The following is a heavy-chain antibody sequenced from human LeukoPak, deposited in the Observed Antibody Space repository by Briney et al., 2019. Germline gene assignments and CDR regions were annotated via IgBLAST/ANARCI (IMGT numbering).Heavy chain of an antibody. D-gene: IGHD3-3*01. V-gene: IGHV4-38-2*01. Sequence: KSSETLSLTCAVSGYSISSGYYWGWIRQPPGKGLDWIGSTYHSGSTYYNPSLKSRVTISVDTSKNQFSLKLSSVTAADTAVYYCARIAYDFWSGFLAPVGPFDPWGQGTLVTVSS. CDR1: GYSISSGYY. CDR2: TYHSGST. J-gene: IGHJ5*02. CDR3: ARIAYDFWSGFLAPVGPFDP.